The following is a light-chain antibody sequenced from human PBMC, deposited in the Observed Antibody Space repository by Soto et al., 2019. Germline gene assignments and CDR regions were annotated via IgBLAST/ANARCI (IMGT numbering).Light chain of an antibody. J-gene: IGLJ2*01. CDR2: DNS. CDR3: ETWDSSLSVVL. V-gene: IGLV1-51*01. CDR1: SSNIGDNY. Sequence: QSVLPQPPSVSAASGQKVTISCSGSSSNIGDNYISWYQQLPGTAPKVLIYDNSKRPSGIPDRFSASKSGTSATLVITGLQAGDEADYYCETWDSSLSVVLFGGGTQLTVL.